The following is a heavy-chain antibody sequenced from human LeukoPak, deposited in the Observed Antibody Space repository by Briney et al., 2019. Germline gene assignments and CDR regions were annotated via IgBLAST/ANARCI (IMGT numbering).Heavy chain of an antibody. CDR1: GLTLSNAW. CDR3: ARVRSGSDDWVDP. Sequence: GGSLRLSCAASGLTLSNAWMTWVRQAPGKGLEWVSRIDTVGSTTTYADSVKGRFTISRDNAKNTLHLQMSSLTADDTGVYYCARVRSGSDDWVDPWGQGTLVTVSS. V-gene: IGHV3-74*03. CDR2: IDTVGSTT. D-gene: IGHD1-26*01. J-gene: IGHJ5*02.